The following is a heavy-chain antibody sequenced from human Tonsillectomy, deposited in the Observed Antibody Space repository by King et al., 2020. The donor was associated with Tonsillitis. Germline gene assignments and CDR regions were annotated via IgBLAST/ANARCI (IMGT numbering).Heavy chain of an antibody. Sequence: TLKESGPALVKPTQTLTLTCTFSGFSLSTSGMRVSWIRQPPGKALEWLARIDWDDDKFYSTSLKTRLTISKDTSKNQVVLTMTNMDPVDTATNYCAREGYCSSTSCYNRVNWFDPWGQGTLVTVSS. CDR3: AREGYCSSTSCYNRVNWFDP. J-gene: IGHJ5*02. CDR2: IDWDDDK. V-gene: IGHV2-70*04. D-gene: IGHD2-2*01. CDR1: GFSLSTSGMR.